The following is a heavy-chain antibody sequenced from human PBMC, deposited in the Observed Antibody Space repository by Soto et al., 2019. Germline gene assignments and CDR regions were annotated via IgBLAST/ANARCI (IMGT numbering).Heavy chain of an antibody. CDR1: GFTFSSYW. CDR3: ARDGCRPDLRDTQYNGSSDVEYGMDV. CDR2: INQDGSEK. J-gene: IGHJ6*02. Sequence: EVRLVESGGGLVQPGGSLTLSCAASGFTFSSYWMTWVRQAPGKGLEWVANINQDGSEKYYMDSMKGLFTISRDNAKNSLHLELNSLRAEDTAVYYCARDGCRPDLRDTQYNGSSDVEYGMDVWGQGNTVAVSS. D-gene: IGHD3-22*01. V-gene: IGHV3-7*01.